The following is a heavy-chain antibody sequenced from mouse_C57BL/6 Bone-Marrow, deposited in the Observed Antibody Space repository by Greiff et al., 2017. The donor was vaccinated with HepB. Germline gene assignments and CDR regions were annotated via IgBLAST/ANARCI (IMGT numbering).Heavy chain of an antibody. J-gene: IGHJ1*03. CDR3: ARQGYYYGYWYFDV. D-gene: IGHD1-1*01. V-gene: IGHV1-55*01. CDR2: IYPGSGST. CDR1: GYTFTSYW. Sequence: QVQLQQSGAELVKPGASVKMSCKASGYTFTSYWITWVKQRPGQGLEWIGDIYPGSGSTNYNEKFKSKATLTVDTSSSTAYMQLSSLTSEDSAVYYCARQGYYYGYWYFDVWGTGTTVTVSS.